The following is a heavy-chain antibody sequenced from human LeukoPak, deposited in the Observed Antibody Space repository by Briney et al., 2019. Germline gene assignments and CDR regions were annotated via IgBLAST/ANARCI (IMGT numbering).Heavy chain of an antibody. V-gene: IGHV4-31*03. D-gene: IGHD6-19*01. CDR1: GGSISSGGYY. CDR2: IYYSGST. CDR3: ARLAEAWFDP. J-gene: IGHJ5*02. Sequence: SQTLSLTCTVSGGSISSGGYYWSWIRQHPGKGLEWIGYIYYSGSTYYNPSLKSRVTISVDTSKNQFSLKLSSVTAADTAVYYCARLAEAWFDPWGQGTQVTVSS.